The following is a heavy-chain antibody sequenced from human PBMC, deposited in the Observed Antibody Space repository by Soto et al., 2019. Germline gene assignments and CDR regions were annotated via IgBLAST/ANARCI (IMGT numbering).Heavy chain of an antibody. D-gene: IGHD3-3*01. CDR3: ARAAYYDFWSGYYTRENWFDP. CDR1: GYTLTGYY. V-gene: IGHV1-2*02. J-gene: IGHJ5*02. Sequence: GASVKVSCKASGYTLTGYYMHWVRQAPGQGLEWMGWINPNSGGTNYAQKFQGRVTMTRDTSISTAYMELSRLRSDDTAVYYCARAAYYDFWSGYYTRENWFDPWGQGTLVTVSS. CDR2: INPNSGGT.